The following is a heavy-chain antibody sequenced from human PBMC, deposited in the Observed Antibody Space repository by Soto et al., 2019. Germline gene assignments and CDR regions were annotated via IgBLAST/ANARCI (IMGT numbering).Heavy chain of an antibody. V-gene: IGHV3-30*18. CDR1: GFTFSSYG. CDR3: AKGNGGIAVAGKRSYYGMDV. J-gene: IGHJ6*02. Sequence: GGSLRLSCAASGFTFSSYGMHWVRQAPGKGLEWVAVISYDGSNKYYADSVKGRFTISRDNSKNTLYLQMNSLRAEDTAVYYCAKGNGGIAVAGKRSYYGMDVWGQGTTVTVSS. D-gene: IGHD6-19*01. CDR2: ISYDGSNK.